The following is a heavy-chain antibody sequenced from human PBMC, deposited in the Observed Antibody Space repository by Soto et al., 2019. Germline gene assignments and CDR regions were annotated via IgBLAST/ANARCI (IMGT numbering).Heavy chain of an antibody. V-gene: IGHV3-23*01. CDR1: GFTFTNYA. CDR3: AKCMQMYWNYDAFHI. J-gene: IGHJ3*02. CDR2: ITAGGTT. D-gene: IGHD1-7*01. Sequence: EVKLLDSGGGLVQPGGSLRLSCAASGFTFTNYAMSWVRQAPGKGLEWVSHITAGGTTYYADSVKGRFTISRDSSGSTLYLQMNSLRDEDTDLYFCAKCMQMYWNYDAFHIWGQGTMVTVSS.